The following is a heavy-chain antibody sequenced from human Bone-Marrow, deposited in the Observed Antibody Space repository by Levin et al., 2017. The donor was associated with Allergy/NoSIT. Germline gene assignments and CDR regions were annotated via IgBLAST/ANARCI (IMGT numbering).Heavy chain of an antibody. J-gene: IGHJ6*02. V-gene: IGHV1-69*13. CDR2: IIPIFGTA. CDR1: GGTFSSYA. Sequence: SVKVSCKASGGTFSSYAISWVRQAPGQGLEWMGGIIPIFGTANYAQKFQGRVTITADESTRTAYMELSSLRSEDTAVYYCARDLRFRKWLFPRTNYYGMDVWGQGTTVTVSS. D-gene: IGHD3-22*01. CDR3: ARDLRFRKWLFPRTNYYGMDV.